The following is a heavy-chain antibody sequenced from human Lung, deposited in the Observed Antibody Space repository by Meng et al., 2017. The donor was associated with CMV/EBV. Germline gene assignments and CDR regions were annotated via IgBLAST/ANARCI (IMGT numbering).Heavy chain of an antibody. D-gene: IGHD3-16*01. Sequence: GGSXRLXXAASGFIFDDYGMHWVRQTPGKGLEWVAFIRHDGTNKFYGDSVKGRFTISRDNSKNTVYLQMNSLRPEETAVYYCAKDLLLFGGPNAYFDYWGQGTLVTVSS. CDR3: AKDLLLFGGPNAYFDY. CDR1: GFIFDDYG. CDR2: IRHDGTNK. J-gene: IGHJ4*02. V-gene: IGHV3-30*02.